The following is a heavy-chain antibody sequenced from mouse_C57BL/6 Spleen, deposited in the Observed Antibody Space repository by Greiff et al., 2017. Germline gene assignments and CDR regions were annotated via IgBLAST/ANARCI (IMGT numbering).Heavy chain of an antibody. J-gene: IGHJ4*01. CDR2: IWSDGST. CDR1: GFSLTSYG. Sequence: VKLVESGPGLVAPSQSLSITCTVSGFSLTSYGVHWVRQPPGKGLEWLVVIWSDGSTTYNSALKSRLSISKDNSKSQVFLKMNSLQTDDTAMYYCARHYYSNYVGAMDYWGQGTSVTVSS. V-gene: IGHV2-6-1*01. CDR3: ARHYYSNYVGAMDY. D-gene: IGHD2-5*01.